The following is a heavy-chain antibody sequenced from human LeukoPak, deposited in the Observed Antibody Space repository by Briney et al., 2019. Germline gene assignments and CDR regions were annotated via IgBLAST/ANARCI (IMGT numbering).Heavy chain of an antibody. Sequence: AGSLRLSCAASGFTFSSYAMHWVRQAPGKGLEWVAVISYDGSNKYYADSVKGRFTISRDNSKNTLYLQMNSLRAEDTAVYYCARVSYGSGSSFDYWGQGTLVTVSS. CDR2: ISYDGSNK. D-gene: IGHD3-10*01. CDR1: GFTFSSYA. J-gene: IGHJ4*02. V-gene: IGHV3-30*14. CDR3: ARVSYGSGSSFDY.